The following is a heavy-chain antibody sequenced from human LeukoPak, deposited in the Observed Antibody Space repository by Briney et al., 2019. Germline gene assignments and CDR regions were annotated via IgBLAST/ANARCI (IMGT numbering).Heavy chain of an antibody. Sequence: GGSLRLSCAASGFSFSDYSINWVRQAPGKGLEWVSSISSSSTYRYYADSVKGRFTISRDNSKNTLFLQMNSLRAEDTAVYYCAKISGYYPFDYWGQGTLVTVSS. V-gene: IGHV3-21*01. CDR2: ISSSSTYR. CDR3: AKISGYYPFDY. J-gene: IGHJ4*02. CDR1: GFSFSDYS. D-gene: IGHD3-22*01.